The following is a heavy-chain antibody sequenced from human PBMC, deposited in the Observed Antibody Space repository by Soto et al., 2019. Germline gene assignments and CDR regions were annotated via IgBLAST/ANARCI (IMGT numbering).Heavy chain of an antibody. J-gene: IGHJ6*02. V-gene: IGHV1-69*13. CDR2: IIPIFGTA. D-gene: IGHD3-10*01. CDR3: ARARLLWFGEFKYYYYYGMDV. Sequence: GASVKVSCKASGGTFSSYAISWLRQAPGQGLEWMGGIIPIFGTANYAQKFQGRVTITADESTSTAYMELSSLRSEDTAVYYCARARLLWFGEFKYYYYYGMDVWGQGTTVTVSS. CDR1: GGTFSSYA.